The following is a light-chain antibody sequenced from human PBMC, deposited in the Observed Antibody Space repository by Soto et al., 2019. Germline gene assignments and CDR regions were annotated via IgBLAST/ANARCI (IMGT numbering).Light chain of an antibody. CDR1: NNDVGFYNY. CDR2: DVN. V-gene: IGLV2-11*01. J-gene: IGLJ2*01. CDR3: NSYTSSSTLV. Sequence: QSVLTQPRSVSGSPGQSVTISCTGTNNDVGFYNYVSWYQQQLGKAPKLLIYDVNKRPSGVPPRFSGSKSANTASLTISGLQAADEADYYCNSYTSSSTLVFGGGTKLTVL.